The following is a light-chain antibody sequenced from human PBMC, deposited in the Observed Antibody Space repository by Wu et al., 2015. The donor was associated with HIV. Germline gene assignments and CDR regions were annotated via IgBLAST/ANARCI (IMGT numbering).Light chain of an antibody. V-gene: IGKV3-11*01. CDR1: QTVYSY. J-gene: IGKJ2*03. Sequence: VLTQSPATLSLSPGERATLSCRASQTVYSYLAWYQQKPGQAPRLLIYDASNRATGIPARFSGSGSGTDFTLTINSLEPGDFAVYYCQQRSSWPPYSFGQGTKLEIK. CDR2: DAS. CDR3: QQRSSWPPYS.